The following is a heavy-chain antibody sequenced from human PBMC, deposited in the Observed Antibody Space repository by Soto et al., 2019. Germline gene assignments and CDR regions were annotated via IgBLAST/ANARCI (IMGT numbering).Heavy chain of an antibody. J-gene: IGHJ4*02. CDR2: IHNSEST. D-gene: IGHD3-10*01. Sequence: TLSLTCTVSGASVRSGGHYWSWIRQYPGQGLEWIGYIHNSESTSYNPSLESRVFISLDTSRNQFSLKLKSVTAADTAVYYCAGGGDSWSQGTLVTVS. V-gene: IGHV4-31*03. CDR3: AGGGDS. CDR1: GASVRSGGHY.